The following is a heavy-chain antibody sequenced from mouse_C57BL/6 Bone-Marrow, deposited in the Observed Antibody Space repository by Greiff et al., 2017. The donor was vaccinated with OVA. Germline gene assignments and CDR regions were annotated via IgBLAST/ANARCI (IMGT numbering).Heavy chain of an antibody. Sequence: EVKLMESGEGLVKPGGSLKLSCAASGFTFSSYAMSWVRQTPEKRLEWVAYISSGGDYIYYADTVKGRYTISRDNARNTLYLQMSSLKSEDTAMYYCTRLLDAMDYWGQGTSVTVAS. J-gene: IGHJ4*01. V-gene: IGHV5-9-1*02. CDR2: ISSGGDYI. D-gene: IGHD2-1*01. CDR1: GFTFSSYA. CDR3: TRLLDAMDY.